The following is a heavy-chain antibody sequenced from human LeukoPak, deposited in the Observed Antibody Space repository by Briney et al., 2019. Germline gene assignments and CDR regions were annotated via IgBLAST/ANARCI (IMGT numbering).Heavy chain of an antibody. CDR1: GGSITNNW. V-gene: IGHV4-4*02. CDR2: MYHSGST. Sequence: SGTLSLTCAVSGGSITNNWWSWVRQPPGKGLEWIGEMYHSGSTNYNPSLKSRVTISVDKSKNQFSLKLSSVTAADTAVYYCARDGVDTAMGAENFDYWGQGTLVTVSS. D-gene: IGHD5-18*01. CDR3: ARDGVDTAMGAENFDY. J-gene: IGHJ4*02.